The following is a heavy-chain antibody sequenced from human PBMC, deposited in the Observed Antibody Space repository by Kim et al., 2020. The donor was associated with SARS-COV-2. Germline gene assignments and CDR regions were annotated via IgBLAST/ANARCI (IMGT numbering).Heavy chain of an antibody. CDR2: ISYDGSNK. CDR1: GFTFSSYA. CDR3: ASAWGDYRGYFDY. J-gene: IGHJ4*02. V-gene: IGHV3-30*04. D-gene: IGHD4-17*01. Sequence: GGSLRLSCAASGFTFSSYAMHWVRQAPGKGLEWVAVISYDGSNKYYADSVKGRFTISRDNSKNTLYLQMNSLRAEDTAVYYCASAWGDYRGYFDYWGQGTLVTVSS.